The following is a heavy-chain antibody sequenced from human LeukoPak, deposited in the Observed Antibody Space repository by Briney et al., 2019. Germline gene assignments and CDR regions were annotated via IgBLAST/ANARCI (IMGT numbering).Heavy chain of an antibody. V-gene: IGHV3-23*01. CDR2: ISDSGVST. CDR3: AKNRDVFRSVLAV. Sequence: RGSLSPSCPASGFTLTSYGMGWVRQAPGMGLEWVLSISDSGVSTYYADSVKGRFTISRDNSKSTMDLQMNSLRAEDTAIYYCAKNRDVFRSVLAVCGQAGTVTVSS. J-gene: IGHJ6*02. CDR1: GFTLTSYG. D-gene: IGHD3-16*01.